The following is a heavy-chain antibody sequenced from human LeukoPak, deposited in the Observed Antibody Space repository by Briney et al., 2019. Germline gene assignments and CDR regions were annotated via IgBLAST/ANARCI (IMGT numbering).Heavy chain of an antibody. V-gene: IGHV3-48*03. Sequence: GGSLRLSCAASGFTFSNYEMIWVRQAPGKGLEWTSYISSSGGTTYYADSVKGRFTISRDNAKNSLYLQMNSLRAEDTAVYYCARRAGAYSHPYDYWGQGTLVTVSS. D-gene: IGHD4/OR15-4a*01. CDR3: ARRAGAYSHPYDY. CDR2: ISSSGGTT. CDR1: GFTFSNYE. J-gene: IGHJ4*02.